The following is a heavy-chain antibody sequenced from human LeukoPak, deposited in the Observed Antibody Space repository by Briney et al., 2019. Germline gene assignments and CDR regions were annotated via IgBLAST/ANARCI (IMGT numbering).Heavy chain of an antibody. D-gene: IGHD4-11*01. CDR2: IYTSGST. Sequence: SQTLSLTCTVSGGSISSGSYYWSWIRQPAGKGLEWIGRIYTSGSTNYNPSLESRVTISVDTSKNQFSLKLSSVTAADTAVYYCASKKGRSNQFDYRGQGTLVTVSS. J-gene: IGHJ4*02. CDR1: GGSISSGSYY. CDR3: ASKKGRSNQFDY. V-gene: IGHV4-61*02.